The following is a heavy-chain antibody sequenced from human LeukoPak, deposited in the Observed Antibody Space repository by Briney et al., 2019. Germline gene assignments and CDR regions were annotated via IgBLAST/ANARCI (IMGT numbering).Heavy chain of an antibody. CDR1: GFIFSNYW. Sequence: GGSLRLSCAASGFIFSNYWMSWVRQAPGKGLEWVGNIKQDGSGKYYVDSVKGRFTISRDNAKNSLYLQMNGLRAEDTAVYFCARDSAVWGGYRLWEFDFWGQGTLVTVSS. D-gene: IGHD3-16*02. V-gene: IGHV3-7*01. CDR3: ARDSAVWGGYRLWEFDF. J-gene: IGHJ4*02. CDR2: IKQDGSGK.